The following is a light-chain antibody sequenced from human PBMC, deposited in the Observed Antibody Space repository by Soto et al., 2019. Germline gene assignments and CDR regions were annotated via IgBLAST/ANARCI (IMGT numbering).Light chain of an antibody. CDR3: QHYHEWPQA. J-gene: IGKJ3*01. Sequence: EIVMTQSPATLSVSPGERATLSCRASQSVRNNVAWYQQKPGQAPRLLISDASTRDADIPDRFSGSGSGTEFTLTISSLQSEDFAVYYCQHYHEWPQAFGPGTKVDIK. CDR2: DAS. CDR1: QSVRNN. V-gene: IGKV3-15*01.